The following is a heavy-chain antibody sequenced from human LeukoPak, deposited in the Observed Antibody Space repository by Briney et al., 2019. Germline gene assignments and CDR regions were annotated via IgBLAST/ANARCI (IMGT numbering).Heavy chain of an antibody. CDR1: GFTFSSYS. Sequence: PGGSLRLSCAASGFTFSSYSMNWVRQAPGKGLEYVSAISRNGGTTYYANSVKGRFTISRDNSKNALYLQMGSLRAEDMAVYYCTRGESGSFDSWGQGTLVTVSS. V-gene: IGHV3-64*01. CDR2: ISRNGGTT. D-gene: IGHD1-26*01. J-gene: IGHJ5*01. CDR3: TRGESGSFDS.